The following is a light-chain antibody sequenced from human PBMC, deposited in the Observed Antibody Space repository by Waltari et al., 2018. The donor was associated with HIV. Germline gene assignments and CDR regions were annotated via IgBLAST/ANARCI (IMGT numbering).Light chain of an antibody. CDR3: LQYKSYPLT. Sequence: DIQMTQSPYTLSASVGDRVPITCRASQSVRSWLAWYQQKPGKAPKVWIYKASSLVSGVPSRHSGSGSGTEFTLTISSLQPDEFASYVCLQYKSYPLTFGGGTKGESK. CDR1: QSVRSW. CDR2: KAS. V-gene: IGKV1-5*03. J-gene: IGKJ4*01.